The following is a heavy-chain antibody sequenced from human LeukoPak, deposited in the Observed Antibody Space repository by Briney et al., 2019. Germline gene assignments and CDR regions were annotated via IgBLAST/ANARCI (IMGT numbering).Heavy chain of an antibody. V-gene: IGHV1-69*13. Sequence: GASVKVSCKASGGTFSSYAISWVRQAPGQGLGWMGGIIPIFGTANYAQKFQGRVTITADESTSTAYMELSSLRSEDTAVYYCASPEYGDYGGYWGQGTLVTVSS. D-gene: IGHD4-17*01. CDR2: IIPIFGTA. J-gene: IGHJ4*02. CDR1: GGTFSSYA. CDR3: ASPEYGDYGGY.